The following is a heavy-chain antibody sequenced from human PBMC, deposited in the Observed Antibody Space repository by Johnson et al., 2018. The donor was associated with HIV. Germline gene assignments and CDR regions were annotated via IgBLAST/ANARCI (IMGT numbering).Heavy chain of an antibody. CDR1: AFTFRRYG. CDR2: ISFDGSNK. D-gene: IGHD4-17*01. J-gene: IGHJ3*02. Sequence: QVQLVESGGGVFQPGRSLRLCCAASAFTFRRYGMHWVRQAPGKGLEWVALISFDGSNKYYGDSVKGRFTISRDNSKNPLYLQMNSLRAEDTAVYYCAKLVGDYVSNAFDIWGQGTMVTVSS. V-gene: IGHV3-30*18. CDR3: AKLVGDYVSNAFDI.